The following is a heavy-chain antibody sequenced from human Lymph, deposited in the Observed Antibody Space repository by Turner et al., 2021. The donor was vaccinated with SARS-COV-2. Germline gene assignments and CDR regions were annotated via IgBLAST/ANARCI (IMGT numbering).Heavy chain of an antibody. J-gene: IGHJ6*02. CDR1: GGSISCSSYY. D-gene: IGHD2-21*02. V-gene: IGHV4-39*01. CDR2: IYYSGNT. CDR3: ARQRLTRYGMDV. Sequence: QLQLQESGPGLVKPSETLSLTCTVSGGSISCSSYYWGWIRQPPGKGLEWIGSIYYSGNTYYKPSLKSRVTISVDTSKNQFSLELSSVTAADTAVYYCARQRLTRYGMDVWGQGTTVTVSS.